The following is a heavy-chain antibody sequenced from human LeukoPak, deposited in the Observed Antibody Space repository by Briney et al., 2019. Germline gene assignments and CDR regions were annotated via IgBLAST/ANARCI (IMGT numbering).Heavy chain of an antibody. CDR3: AREDYGDYGDAFDI. CDR1: RFTFSSYS. V-gene: IGHV3-48*04. Sequence: PGGSLRLSCAASRFTFSSYSMNWVRQAPGKGLEWVSYISSSGSTIYYADSVKGRFTISRDNAKNSLYLQMNSLRAEDTAVYYCAREDYGDYGDAFDIWGQGTMVTVSS. J-gene: IGHJ3*02. D-gene: IGHD4-17*01. CDR2: ISSSGSTI.